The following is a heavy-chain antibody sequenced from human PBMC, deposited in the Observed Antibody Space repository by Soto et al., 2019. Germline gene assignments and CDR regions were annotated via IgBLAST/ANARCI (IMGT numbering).Heavy chain of an antibody. J-gene: IGHJ4*02. CDR2: ISAYNGNT. D-gene: IGHD2-8*02. CDR1: GYTFTGYG. Sequence: QVQLVQSGGEVKKPGASVKVSCKASGYTFTGYGVSWVPQAPGQGLEWMGWISAYNGNTDYAQKLQGRVTMTTDTSTSTAYMELTSLRSDDTAVYYCARDKSGAVTSPGDYWGQGTLVTVSS. V-gene: IGHV1-18*01. CDR3: ARDKSGAVTSPGDY.